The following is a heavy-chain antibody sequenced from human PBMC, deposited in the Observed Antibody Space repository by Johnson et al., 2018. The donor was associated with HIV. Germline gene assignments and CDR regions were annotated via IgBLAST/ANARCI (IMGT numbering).Heavy chain of an antibody. J-gene: IGHJ3*01. CDR1: GFTFSSYW. D-gene: IGHD3-16*01. Sequence: VQLVESGGGLVQPGGSLRLSCAASGFTFSSYWMHWVRQAPGKGLVWVSIVYSGGNTYYTDSVKGRFTISRDNSKNTLYLQMNSLRAEDTAVYYCARVGASRFDAFHVWGQGTMVTVSS. CDR3: ARVGASRFDAFHV. CDR2: VYSGGNT. V-gene: IGHV3-66*01.